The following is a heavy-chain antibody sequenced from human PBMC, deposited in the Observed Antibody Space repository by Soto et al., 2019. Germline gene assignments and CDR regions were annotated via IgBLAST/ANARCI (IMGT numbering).Heavy chain of an antibody. Sequence: QVQLQESGPGLVKPSETLSLTCTVSGASISRYYWSWIRQSPGKGLEWIGYMYYSGNANYNPSLRSRITISVDTSKNQSSLNLNSVTAADPAVYYCAREYPVHSASFDYWGQGILVTVSS. V-gene: IGHV4-59*01. D-gene: IGHD1-26*01. J-gene: IGHJ4*02. CDR1: GASISRYY. CDR3: AREYPVHSASFDY. CDR2: MYYSGNA.